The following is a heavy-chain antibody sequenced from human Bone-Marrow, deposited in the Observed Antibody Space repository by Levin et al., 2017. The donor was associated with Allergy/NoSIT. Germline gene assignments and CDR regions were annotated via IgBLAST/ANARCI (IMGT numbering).Heavy chain of an antibody. D-gene: IGHD2-2*01. Sequence: SETLSLTCTVSGGSISSSSYYWGWIRQPPGKGLEWTGCISYSGNTYYNPSLKSRVTISVDTSKNQFSLKLSSVTAADTAIYYCARDSALSRSLDSWGQGTLVTVSS. V-gene: IGHV4-39*07. CDR2: ISYSGNT. J-gene: IGHJ4*02. CDR1: GGSISSSSYY. CDR3: ARDSALSRSLDS.